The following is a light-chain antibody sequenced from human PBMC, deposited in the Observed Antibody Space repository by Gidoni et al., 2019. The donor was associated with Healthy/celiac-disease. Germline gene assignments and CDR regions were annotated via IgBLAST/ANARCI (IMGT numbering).Light chain of an antibody. V-gene: IGLV3-1*01. CDR3: QAWDSSTTV. J-gene: IGLJ2*01. CDR1: KLGDKY. Sequence: SYELTQPPPVSVSPGQTASFTCSGDKLGDKYACWYQQTPGQSPVLVIYQDSKRSSGIPERFSGSNSGNTATLTISGTQAMDEADYYCQAWDSSTTVFGGGTKLTVL. CDR2: QDS.